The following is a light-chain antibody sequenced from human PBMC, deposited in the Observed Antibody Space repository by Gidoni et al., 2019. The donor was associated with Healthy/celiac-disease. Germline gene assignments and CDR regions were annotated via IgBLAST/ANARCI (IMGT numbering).Light chain of an antibody. Sequence: SYELTQPPPVSVSPGQTASITCSGDKLGDKYACWYQLKPGQSPVLVIYQNTKRPSGIPERFSGSKSGNTATLTISGTQAMDEADYYCQAWDSSTVVFGGGTKLTVL. V-gene: IGLV3-1*01. CDR3: QAWDSSTVV. CDR1: KLGDKY. CDR2: QNT. J-gene: IGLJ2*01.